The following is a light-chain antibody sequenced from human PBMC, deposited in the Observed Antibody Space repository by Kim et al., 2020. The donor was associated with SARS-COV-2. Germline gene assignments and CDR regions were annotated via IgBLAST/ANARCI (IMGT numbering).Light chain of an antibody. CDR1: RGHSSYA. V-gene: IGLV4-69*01. CDR2: LNSDGSH. Sequence: ASVKLTGTLSRGHSSYAIAWHQQQPEKGPRYLMKLNSDGSHSKGDGIPDRFSGSSSGAERYLTISSLQSEDEADYYCQTWGTGIWVFGGGTQLTVL. J-gene: IGLJ3*02. CDR3: QTWGTGIWV.